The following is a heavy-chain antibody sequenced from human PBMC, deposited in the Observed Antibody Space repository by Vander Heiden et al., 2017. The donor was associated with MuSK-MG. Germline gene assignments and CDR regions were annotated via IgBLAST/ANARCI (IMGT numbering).Heavy chain of an antibody. V-gene: IGHV3-30*04. CDR3: ATVRRNY. Sequence: QVQLVESGGGVVQPGRSLRLSCAASGFTFSSYAMHWVRQAPGKGLEWVAVISYDGSNKYYADSVKGRFTISRDNSKNTLYLQMNSLRAEDTAVYYCATVRRNYWGQGTLVTVSS. J-gene: IGHJ4*02. D-gene: IGHD3-10*01. CDR1: GFTFSSYA. CDR2: ISYDGSNK.